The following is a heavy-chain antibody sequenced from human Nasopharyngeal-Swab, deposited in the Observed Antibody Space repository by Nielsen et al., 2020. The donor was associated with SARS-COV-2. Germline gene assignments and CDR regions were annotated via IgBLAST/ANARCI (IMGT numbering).Heavy chain of an antibody. D-gene: IGHD7-27*01. V-gene: IGHV1-18*01. CDR2: ISAYNGNT. J-gene: IGHJ6*03. CDR3: ARVPISTGGYYYYYYYMDV. Sequence: WVRPAPVLGLEWMGWISAYNGNTNYAQKFQGRVTITADKSTSTAYMELSSLRSEDTAVYYCARVPISTGGYYYYYYYMDVWGKGTTVTVSS.